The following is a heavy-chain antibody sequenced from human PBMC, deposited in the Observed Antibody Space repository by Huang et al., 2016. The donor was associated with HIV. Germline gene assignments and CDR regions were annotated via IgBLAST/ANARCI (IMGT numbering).Heavy chain of an antibody. V-gene: IGHV1-3*04. CDR2: SNIDNGDT. D-gene: IGHD2-21*02. Sequence: QVQLVQSGTEVRKPGASVKVSCKATGYTFTKYALHWVRQAPGQGLEWMGWSNIDNGDTKDSQRFQGRVTLTRDRSATTAYLELTSLRSEDTAVYFCARGEDNGGNSDFDYWGQGALVAVSS. CDR3: ARGEDNGGNSDFDY. J-gene: IGHJ4*02. CDR1: GYTFTKYA.